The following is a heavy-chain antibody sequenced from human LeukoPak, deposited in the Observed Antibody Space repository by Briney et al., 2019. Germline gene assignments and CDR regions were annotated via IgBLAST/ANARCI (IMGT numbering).Heavy chain of an antibody. J-gene: IGHJ4*02. CDR1: GGSIGSSPYF. Sequence: PSETLSLTCTVSGGSIGSSPYFWGWTRQPPGKGLEWIGSISSSGSAYYNPSLKSRVTISVDTSKNQFSLKLSSVNAADTAVYYCTRDPYSSDWYDYWGQGTLVTVSS. D-gene: IGHD6-19*01. CDR2: ISSSGSA. CDR3: TRDPYSSDWYDY. V-gene: IGHV4-39*02.